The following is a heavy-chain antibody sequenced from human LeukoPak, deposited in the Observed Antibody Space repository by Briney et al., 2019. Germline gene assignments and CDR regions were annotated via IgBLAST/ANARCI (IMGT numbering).Heavy chain of an antibody. V-gene: IGHV1-18*01. CDR2: ISAYNGNT. CDR1: GYTFTSYG. CDR3: AREYYEYVWGSLPPNWFDP. Sequence: ASVKVSCKASGYTFTSYGISWVRQAPGQGLEWMGWISAYNGNTNYAQKFQGRVTMTRNTSISTAYMELSSLRFEDTAVYYCAREYYEYVWGSLPPNWFDPWGQGTLVTVSS. J-gene: IGHJ5*02. D-gene: IGHD3-16*01.